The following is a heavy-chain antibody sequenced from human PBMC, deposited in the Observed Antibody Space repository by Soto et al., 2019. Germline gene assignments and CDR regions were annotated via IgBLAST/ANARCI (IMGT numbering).Heavy chain of an antibody. CDR3: ARGTELRYFDWLSTNWFDP. CDR2: ISAYNGNT. Sequence: ASVKVSCKASGYTFTSYGISWVRQAPGQGREWMGWISAYNGNTNYAQKLQGRVTMTTDTSTSTAYMELRSLRSDDTAVYYCARGTELRYFDWLSTNWFDPWGQGTLVTVSS. J-gene: IGHJ5*02. CDR1: GYTFTSYG. D-gene: IGHD3-9*01. V-gene: IGHV1-18*04.